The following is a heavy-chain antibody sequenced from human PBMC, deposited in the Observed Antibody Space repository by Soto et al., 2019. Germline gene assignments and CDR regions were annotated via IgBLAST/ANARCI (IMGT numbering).Heavy chain of an antibody. D-gene: IGHD3-9*01. CDR2: INPSGGST. CDR3: AREARYYDILTGYPRDAFDI. Sequence: GASVKVSCKASGYTFTSYYMHWVRQAPGQGLEWMGIINPSGGSTSYAQKFQGRVTMTRDTSTGTVYMELSSLRSEDTAVYYCAREARYYDILTGYPRDAFDIWGQGTMVTVSS. J-gene: IGHJ3*02. CDR1: GYTFTSYY. V-gene: IGHV1-46*03.